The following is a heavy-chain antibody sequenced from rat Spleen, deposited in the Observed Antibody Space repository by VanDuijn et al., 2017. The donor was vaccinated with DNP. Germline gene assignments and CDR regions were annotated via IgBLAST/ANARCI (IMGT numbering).Heavy chain of an antibody. J-gene: IGHJ2*01. CDR3: ARNWGNFDY. D-gene: IGHD5-1*01. CDR1: GFTFSDDA. Sequence: EVRLVESGGGLVQPGRSLKLSCAASGFTFSDDAMAWVRQSPKKGLEWVATIIYDGSSTYYRDSVKGRFTISRDNAKNTQYLQMDSLRSEDTATYYCARNWGNFDYWGQGVMVTVSS. CDR2: IIYDGSST. V-gene: IGHV5-7*01.